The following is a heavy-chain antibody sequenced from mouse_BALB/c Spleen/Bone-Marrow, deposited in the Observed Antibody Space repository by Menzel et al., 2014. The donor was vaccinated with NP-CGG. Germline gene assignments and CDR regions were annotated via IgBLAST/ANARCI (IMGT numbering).Heavy chain of an antibody. CDR3: ARALIVFDY. V-gene: IGHV7-3*02. CDR1: GFTLTDYY. J-gene: IGHJ2*01. CDR2: IRSKANGYTT. Sequence: EVQLVESGGGLVQPGGSLRPSCATSGFTLTDYYMSWVRQPPGKALEWLGFIRSKANGYTTGYSASVRGRFTISRDNSQSILYLQMNTLRAEDSATYYCARALIVFDYWGQGTTLTVSS.